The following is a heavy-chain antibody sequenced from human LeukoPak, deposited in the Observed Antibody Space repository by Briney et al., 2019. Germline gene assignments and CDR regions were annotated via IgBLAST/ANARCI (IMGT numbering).Heavy chain of an antibody. J-gene: IGHJ6*03. CDR3: ARGITIFGVVKWGYYMDV. D-gene: IGHD3-3*01. V-gene: IGHV1-18*01. CDR2: ISAYNGNT. Sequence: GASVKVSCEASGYTFTSYGISWVRQAPGQGLEWMGWISAYNGNTNYAQKLQGRVTMTTDTSTSTAYMELRSLSSDDTAVYYCARGITIFGVVKWGYYMDVWGKGTTVTVSS. CDR1: GYTFTSYG.